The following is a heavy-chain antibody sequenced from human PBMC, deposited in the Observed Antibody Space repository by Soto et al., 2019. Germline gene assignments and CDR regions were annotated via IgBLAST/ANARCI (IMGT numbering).Heavy chain of an antibody. D-gene: IGHD2-21*02. J-gene: IGHJ3*02. CDR3: TRDLEYGGNSETFDI. CDR2: IYPGDSDT. Sequence: PGESLKISCKGSGYSFTSCWIGWVRQMPGKGLEWMGIIYPGDSDTRYSPSFQGQVTISADKSISTAYLQWSSLKASDTAMYYCTRDLEYGGNSETFDIWGKGTMVT. CDR1: GYSFTSCW. V-gene: IGHV5-51*01.